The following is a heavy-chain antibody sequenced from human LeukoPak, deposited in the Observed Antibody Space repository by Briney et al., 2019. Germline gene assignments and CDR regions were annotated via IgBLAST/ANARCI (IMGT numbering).Heavy chain of an antibody. CDR1: GYTFTGYY. CDR3: ARGVDY. Sequence: ASVKVSCKASGYTFTGYYMHWVRQAPGQGLEWMGWINPNSGGTNYAQKFQGRVTLTTDTSTSTAYMELRSLRSDDSAVYYCARGVDYWGQGTLVTVSS. CDR2: INPNSGGT. J-gene: IGHJ4*02. V-gene: IGHV1-2*02.